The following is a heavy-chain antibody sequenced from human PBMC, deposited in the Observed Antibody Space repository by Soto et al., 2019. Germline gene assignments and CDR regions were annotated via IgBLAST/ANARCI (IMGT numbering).Heavy chain of an antibody. Sequence: PGGSLRRSCAACGLIFSYNAMHWARPDRGKGLEWVAVISRDGSNIYYTGSVKGRFTISRDNSKNTLYLQMNSLRAEDTAVYYCTKDHMGFYGSGSYFSIWGQGTLVTVSS. J-gene: IGHJ3*02. V-gene: IGHV3-30*18. CDR2: ISRDGSNI. D-gene: IGHD3-10*01. CDR3: TKDHMGFYGSGSYFSI. CDR1: GLIFSYNA.